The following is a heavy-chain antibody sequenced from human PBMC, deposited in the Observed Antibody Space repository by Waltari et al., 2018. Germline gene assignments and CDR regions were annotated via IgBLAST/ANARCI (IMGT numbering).Heavy chain of an antibody. Sequence: QVHLEQSAAEVARPGSSVKVSCKSSGGPFNSLTITWVRQARGQGLEYMGMIIPNFNVIDYAQRFEGILTFTADRSTSTAYMEVTSLRSDDSAIYYCAIYDGTYGLHVWGQGTTVIVSS. V-gene: IGHV1-69*02. CDR3: AIYDGTYGLHV. D-gene: IGHD3-3*01. J-gene: IGHJ6*02. CDR2: IIPNFNVI. CDR1: GGPFNSLT.